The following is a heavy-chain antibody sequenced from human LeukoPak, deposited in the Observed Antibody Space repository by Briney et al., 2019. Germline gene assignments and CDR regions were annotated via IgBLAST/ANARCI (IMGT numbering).Heavy chain of an antibody. D-gene: IGHD2/OR15-2a*01. CDR2: INHSGST. V-gene: IGHV4-34*01. CDR3: ARFYRDPYYYMDV. CDR1: GGPFRGYY. Sequence: RPAETLSLTCAVYGGPFRGYYWSWIRQPPGKGLEWIGEINHSGSTNYSPSLKSRVTMSVDTSKNQFSLTVRSVTAAATAVFYCARFYRDPYYYMDVWGKGTTVTVSS. J-gene: IGHJ6*03.